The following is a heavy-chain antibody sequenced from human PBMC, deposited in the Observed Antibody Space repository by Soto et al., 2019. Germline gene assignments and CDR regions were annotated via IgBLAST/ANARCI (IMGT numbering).Heavy chain of an antibody. Sequence: QVQLVQSGAEVKKPESSVKVSCKAPGGTFSTYAISWVRQAPGQGLEWMGGIIPMFGTANYAQRFQDRVTITADESTNTGYRELSSLRSEDTAVDFGASGIQLWLRRINNGYSGWGQGTLVTVSS. V-gene: IGHV1-69*12. J-gene: IGHJ4*02. CDR1: GGTFSTYA. CDR2: IIPMFGTA. CDR3: ASGIQLWLRRINNGYSG. D-gene: IGHD5-18*01.